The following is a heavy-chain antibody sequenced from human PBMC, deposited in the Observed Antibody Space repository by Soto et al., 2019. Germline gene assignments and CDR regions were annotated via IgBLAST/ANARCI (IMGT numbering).Heavy chain of an antibody. J-gene: IGHJ6*01. CDR2: IWYDGSNK. V-gene: IGHV3-33*01. CDR3: ARDLNADTARVRGNYYYYYGMGV. CDR1: GFTFSSYG. Sequence: PGGSLRLSCAASGFTFSSYGMHWVRQAPGKGLEWVAVIWYDGSNKYYADSVKGRFTISRDNSKNTLYLQMNSLRAEDTAVYYCARDLNADTARVRGNYYYYYGMGVWGQGTTVTVSS. D-gene: IGHD5-18*01.